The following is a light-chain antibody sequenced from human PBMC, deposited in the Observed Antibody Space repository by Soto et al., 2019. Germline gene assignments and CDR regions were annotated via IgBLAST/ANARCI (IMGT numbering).Light chain of an antibody. CDR3: SSYTSSSTYV. J-gene: IGLJ1*01. V-gene: IGLV2-14*01. CDR1: RSDVGGYNY. CDR2: EVS. Sequence: QSVLTQPASVSGSPGQSIAISCTGTRSDVGGYNYVSWYQQHPGKAPKLMIYEVSNRPSGVSNRFSGSKSGNTASLTISGLQAEDEADYYCSSYTSSSTYVFGTGPKVTVL.